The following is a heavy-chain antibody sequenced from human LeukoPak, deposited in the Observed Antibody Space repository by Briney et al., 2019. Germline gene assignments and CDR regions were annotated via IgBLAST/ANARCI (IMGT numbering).Heavy chain of an antibody. CDR2: ITYDGSNK. CDR3: ARTPGYCSSTSCSMGVYFDY. J-gene: IGHJ4*02. D-gene: IGHD2-2*01. CDR1: GFTFSSYA. Sequence: GRSLRLSCAASGFTFSSYAMHWVRQAPGKGLDWVAVITYDGSNKYYADSVKGRFTISRDNSKDTLYLQMNSRRAEDTAVYYFARTPGYCSSTSCSMGVYFDYWGQGTLVTVSS. V-gene: IGHV3-30-3*01.